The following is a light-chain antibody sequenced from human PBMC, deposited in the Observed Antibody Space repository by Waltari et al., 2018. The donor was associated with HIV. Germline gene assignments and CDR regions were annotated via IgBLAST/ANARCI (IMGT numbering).Light chain of an antibody. J-gene: IGLJ3*02. CDR3: QAWDSSTAWV. CDR1: KLGDKY. V-gene: IGLV3-1*01. Sequence: SYELTQPPSVSVSPGQTASITCSGDKLGDKYACWYQQKPGQSPVLVISQDSKRPSGIPERFSGSNSGNTATLTISGTQAMDEADYYCQAWDSSTAWVFGGGTKLTVL. CDR2: QDS.